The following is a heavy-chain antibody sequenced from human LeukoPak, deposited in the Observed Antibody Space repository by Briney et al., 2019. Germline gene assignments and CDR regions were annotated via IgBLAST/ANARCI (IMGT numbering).Heavy chain of an antibody. D-gene: IGHD2/OR15-2a*01. Sequence: SETLSLTCTVSGGSISSYYWSWIRQPPGKGLEWIGYIYYSGSIDYNPSLKSRVTISVDTSKNQFSLKLSSVTAADTAVYYCARPHRNYYGMGVWGQGTTVTVTS. CDR1: GGSISSYY. V-gene: IGHV4-59*08. CDR3: ARPHRNYYGMGV. CDR2: IYYSGSI. J-gene: IGHJ6*02.